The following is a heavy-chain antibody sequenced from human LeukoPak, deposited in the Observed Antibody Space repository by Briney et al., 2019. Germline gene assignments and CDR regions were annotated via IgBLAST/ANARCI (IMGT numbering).Heavy chain of an antibody. CDR3: ARVRTVSYGPLTTMYNWFDP. Sequence: SETLSLTCTVSGGSISSHYWSWIRQPPGKGLEWIRYIYYSGSTNYNPSLKSRVTISVDTSKNQFSLKLSSVTAADTAVYYCARVRTVSYGPLTTMYNWFDPWGQGTLVTVSS. D-gene: IGHD5-18*01. CDR1: GGSISSHY. V-gene: IGHV4-59*11. CDR2: IYYSGST. J-gene: IGHJ5*02.